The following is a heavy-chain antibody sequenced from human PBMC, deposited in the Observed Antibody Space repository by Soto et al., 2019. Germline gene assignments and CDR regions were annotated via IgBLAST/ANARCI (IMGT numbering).Heavy chain of an antibody. CDR2: INPNSGGT. Sequence: ASVKVSCKASGYTFTGYYMHWVRQAPGQGLEWMGWINPNSGGTNYAQKFQGWVTMTRDTSISTAYMELSRLRSDDTAVYYCAREAPPNYYGMDVWGQGTTVTVSS. CDR1: GYTFTGYY. J-gene: IGHJ6*02. V-gene: IGHV1-2*04. CDR3: AREAPPNYYGMDV.